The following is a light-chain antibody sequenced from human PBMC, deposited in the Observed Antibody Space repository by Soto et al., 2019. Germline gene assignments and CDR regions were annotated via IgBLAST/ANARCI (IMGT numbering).Light chain of an antibody. CDR2: DVS. V-gene: IGLV2-14*01. J-gene: IGLJ1*01. CDR3: SSYTSSSTPYV. Sequence: QSALTQAASVSGSPGQSITIPCTGTSSDVGGYNYVSWYQQHPGKAPKLMIYDVSNRPSGVSNRFSGSKSGNTASLTISGLQAGDEADYYCSSYTSSSTPYVFGTGTKLTVL. CDR1: SSDVGGYNY.